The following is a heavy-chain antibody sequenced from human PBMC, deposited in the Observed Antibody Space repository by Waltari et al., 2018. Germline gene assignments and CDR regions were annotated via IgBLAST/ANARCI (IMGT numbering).Heavy chain of an antibody. CDR3: ARGYGDYLYYFDY. V-gene: IGHV1-3*03. Sequence: QVQLVQSGAEVKKPGASVKVSCKASGYTFTSYALHWVRQAPGQRLEWMGWINAGNGNTKYSQEFQGRVTITRDPSASTAYMELSSLRSEDMAVYYCARGYGDYLYYFDYWGQGTLVTVSS. J-gene: IGHJ4*02. D-gene: IGHD4-17*01. CDR2: INAGNGNT. CDR1: GYTFTSYA.